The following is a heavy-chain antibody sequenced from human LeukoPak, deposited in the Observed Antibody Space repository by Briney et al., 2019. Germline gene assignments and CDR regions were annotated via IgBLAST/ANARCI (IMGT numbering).Heavy chain of an antibody. J-gene: IGHJ5*02. D-gene: IGHD3-3*01. V-gene: IGHV4-59*01. CDR2: IYYSGST. CDR1: GGSISSYY. Sequence: PSETLSLTCTVSGGSISSYYWSWIRQPPGKGLEWIGYIYYSGSTNYNPSLKSRVTISVDTSKNQFSLKLSSVTAADTAVYYCAGVINDFWSGYYAEPIWFDPWGQGTLVTVSS. CDR3: AGVINDFWSGYYAEPIWFDP.